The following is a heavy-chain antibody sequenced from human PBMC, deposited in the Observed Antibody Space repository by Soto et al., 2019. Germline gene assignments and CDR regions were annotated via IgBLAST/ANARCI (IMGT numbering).Heavy chain of an antibody. Sequence: QVQLVQSGAEVKKPGASVKVSCKASGYTFTSYGISWVRQAPVQGLEWMGWISAYNGNTNYAQKLQGRVTMTTDTSTSTANMELRSLRSDDTAVYYCARETLLSNYYDSSGYYSDYWGQGTLVTVSS. J-gene: IGHJ4*02. V-gene: IGHV1-18*01. D-gene: IGHD3-22*01. CDR3: ARETLLSNYYDSSGYYSDY. CDR1: GYTFTSYG. CDR2: ISAYNGNT.